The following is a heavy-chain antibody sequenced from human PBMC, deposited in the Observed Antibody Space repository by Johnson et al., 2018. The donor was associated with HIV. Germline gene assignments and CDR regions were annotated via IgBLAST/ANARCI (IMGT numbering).Heavy chain of an antibody. CDR1: GITVSSNY. V-gene: IGHV3-11*04. D-gene: IGHD2-8*01. J-gene: IGHJ3*02. Sequence: QVQLVESGGGLVQPGGSLRLSCAASGITVSSNYMTWIRQAPGKGLECVSYISSSGRTIYYADSVKGRFTISRDNAKNSLYLQMNSLSAEDTAVYYCATRDPTYRPGVCDIWGQGTKVTVSS. CDR2: ISSSGRTI. CDR3: ATRDPTYRPGVCDI.